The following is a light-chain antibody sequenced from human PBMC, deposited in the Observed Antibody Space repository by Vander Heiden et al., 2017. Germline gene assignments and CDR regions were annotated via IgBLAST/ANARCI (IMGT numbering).Light chain of an antibody. V-gene: IGKV3-20*01. CDR3: QQDCSSPLT. Sequence: EIVLMQSPGTLSWSPEERANFSCRASQSVSSRYFAWYQQKPGQAPRLLIYGASSRATGIPDRFSGSGSPTDFTLTISSLEPEDFAMYYCQQDCSSPLTFGGGTKVEIK. J-gene: IGKJ4*01. CDR1: QSVSSRY. CDR2: GAS.